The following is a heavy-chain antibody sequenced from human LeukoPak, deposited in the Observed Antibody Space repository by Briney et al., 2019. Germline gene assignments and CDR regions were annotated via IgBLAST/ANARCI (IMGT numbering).Heavy chain of an antibody. V-gene: IGHV4-34*01. CDR3: ARELTTVTHNWFDP. Sequence: SETLSLTCAVYGGSFSGYYWSWIRQPPGKGLEWIGEIYHSGSTNYNPSLKSRVTISVDKSKNQFSLKLSSVTAADTAVYYCARELTTVTHNWFDPWGQGTLVTVSS. D-gene: IGHD4-17*01. CDR1: GGSFSGYY. CDR2: IYHSGST. J-gene: IGHJ5*02.